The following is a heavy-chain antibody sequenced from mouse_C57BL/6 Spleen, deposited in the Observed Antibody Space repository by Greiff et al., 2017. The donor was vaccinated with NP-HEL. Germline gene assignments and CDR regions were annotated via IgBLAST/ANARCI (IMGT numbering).Heavy chain of an antibody. CDR1: GFTFSDYG. Sequence: EVQVVESGGGLVKPGGSLKLSCAASGFTFSDYGMHWVRQAPEKGLEWVAYISSGSSTIYYADTVKGRFTISRDNAKNTLFLQMTSLRSEDTAMYYCARNGLWLRRHYFDYWGQGTTLTVSS. CDR3: ARNGLWLRRHYFDY. D-gene: IGHD2-2*01. V-gene: IGHV5-17*01. J-gene: IGHJ2*01. CDR2: ISSGSSTI.